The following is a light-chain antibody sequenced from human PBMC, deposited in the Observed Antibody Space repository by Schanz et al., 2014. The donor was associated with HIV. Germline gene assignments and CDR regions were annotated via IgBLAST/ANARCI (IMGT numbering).Light chain of an antibody. CDR2: DVS. J-gene: IGLJ3*02. CDR3: STCTTSKTRV. V-gene: IGLV2-14*01. Sequence: QSALTQPASVSGSPGQSITISCTGTSSDVGGYNYVSWYQQHPGKAPKLMIYDVSNRPSGVSNRFSGSKSGNTASLTISGLQPEDEADYYCSTCTTSKTRVFGGGAKLTVL. CDR1: SSDVGGYNY.